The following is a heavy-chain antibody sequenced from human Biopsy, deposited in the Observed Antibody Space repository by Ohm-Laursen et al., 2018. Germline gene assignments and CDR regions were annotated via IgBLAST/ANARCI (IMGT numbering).Heavy chain of an antibody. D-gene: IGHD7-27*01. J-gene: IGHJ6*02. CDR3: ARLWGGYHFHGMDV. V-gene: IGHV4-59*08. CDR1: GGSISSYY. Sequence: SDTLSLTCTVSGGSISSYYWSWIRQPPGKGLECIGYIYYSGSTNYSPSLKSRVTMSVDTSKNQFSRKLSSVTAADTAVYYCARLWGGYHFHGMDVWGQGTTVTVSS. CDR2: IYYSGST.